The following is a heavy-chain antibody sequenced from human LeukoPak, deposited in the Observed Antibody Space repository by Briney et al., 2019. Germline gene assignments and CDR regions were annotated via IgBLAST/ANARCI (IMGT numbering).Heavy chain of an antibody. CDR1: GFTFDDYA. D-gene: IGHD3-16*01. Sequence: GGSLRLSCAASGFTFDDYAMHWVRQAPGKGLEWVSGISWNSGSIGYADSVKGRFTISRDNAKNSLYLQMNSLRAEDTALYYCAKDISYGPGAFDIWGQGTMVTVSS. V-gene: IGHV3-9*01. CDR3: AKDISYGPGAFDI. CDR2: ISWNSGSI. J-gene: IGHJ3*02.